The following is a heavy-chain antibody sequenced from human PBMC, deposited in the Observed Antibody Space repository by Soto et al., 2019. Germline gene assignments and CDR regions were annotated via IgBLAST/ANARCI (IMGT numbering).Heavy chain of an antibody. V-gene: IGHV4-61*01. J-gene: IGHJ4*02. CDR3: ARDIRGYSRAFDY. CDR2: IYSSGIT. D-gene: IGHD5-18*01. Sequence: PSETLSLTCTVSGDSVSSDIYYGTWIRQPPGKVLEWIGYIYSSGITNYNPSLKSRVTISLDTSSNQFSLELTSVTAADTAIYYCARDIRGYSRAFDYWGQGTLVTVSS. CDR1: GDSVSSDIYY.